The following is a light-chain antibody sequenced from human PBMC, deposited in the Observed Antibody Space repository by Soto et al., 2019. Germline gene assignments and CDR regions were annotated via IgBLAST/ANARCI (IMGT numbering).Light chain of an antibody. Sequence: QVSHSXSTLSTYTEEXXXXXXXESQSISSCLAWYQQKXGKAPKLLIHLASXLESGVPARFSGSGSGTDFTLTINSPQTEDVATYYCQKYKSAPYTFGPGTKVAI. J-gene: IGKJ1*01. CDR3: QKYKSAPYT. CDR2: LAS. CDR1: QSISSC. V-gene: IGKV1-5*01.